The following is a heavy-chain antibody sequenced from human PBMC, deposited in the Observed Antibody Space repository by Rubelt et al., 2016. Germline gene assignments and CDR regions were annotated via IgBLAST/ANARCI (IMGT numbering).Heavy chain of an antibody. D-gene: IGHD6-19*01. CDR3: ARFKTTGYSSGWFRAFDI. CDR1: GGSFSGYY. Sequence: QVQLQQWGAGLLKPSETLSLTCAVYGGSFSGYYWSWIRQPPGKGLEWIGEINHSGSTNYNPSLKRRVTISVDTSKNQFSLKLSSVTAADTAVYYCARFKTTGYSSGWFRAFDIWGQGTMVTVSS. J-gene: IGHJ3*02. V-gene: IGHV4-34*01. CDR2: INHSGST.